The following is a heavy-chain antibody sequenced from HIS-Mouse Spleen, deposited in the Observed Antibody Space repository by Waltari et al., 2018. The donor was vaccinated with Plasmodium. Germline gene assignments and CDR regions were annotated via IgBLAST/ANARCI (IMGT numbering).Heavy chain of an antibody. D-gene: IGHD6-19*01. CDR1: GFTFRSYG. CDR3: ARDWADFDY. J-gene: IGHJ4*02. V-gene: IGHV3-33*01. CDR2: IWYDGSNK. Sequence: QVQLVESGGGVVQPGRSLRLPFAASGFTFRSYGMHWVRQAPGKGLEWVAVIWYDGSNKYYADSVKGRFTISRDNSKNTLYLQMNSLRAEDTAVYYCARDWADFDYWGQGTLVTVSS.